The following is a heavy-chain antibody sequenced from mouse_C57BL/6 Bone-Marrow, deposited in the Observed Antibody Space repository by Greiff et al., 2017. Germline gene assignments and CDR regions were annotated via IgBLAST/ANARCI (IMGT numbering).Heavy chain of an antibody. CDR3: AREGGLYYGNYGRFAY. CDR1: GFTFSSYA. D-gene: IGHD2-1*01. CDR2: ISDGGSYT. J-gene: IGHJ3*01. Sequence: EVQLQESGGGLVKPGGSLKLSCAASGFTFSSYAMSWVRQTPEKRLEWVATISDGGSYTYYPDNVKGRFTISRDNAKNNLYLQMSHLKSEDTAMYYCAREGGLYYGNYGRFAYWGQGTLVTVSA. V-gene: IGHV5-4*01.